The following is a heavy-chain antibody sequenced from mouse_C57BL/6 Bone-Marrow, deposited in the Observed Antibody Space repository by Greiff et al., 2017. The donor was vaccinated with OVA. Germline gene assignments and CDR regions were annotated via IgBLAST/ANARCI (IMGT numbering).Heavy chain of an antibody. J-gene: IGHJ1*03. CDR2: INPSTGGT. CDR3: ARDGTRKRYWWYFDV. Sequence: EVQLQQSGPELVKPGASVKISCKASGYSFTGYYMNWVKQSPEKSLEWIGEINPSTGGTTYNQKFKAKATLTVDKSSSTAYMQLKSLTSEDSAVYYCARDGTRKRYWWYFDVWGTGTTVTVSS. CDR1: GYSFTGYY. V-gene: IGHV1-42*01. D-gene: IGHD2-14*01.